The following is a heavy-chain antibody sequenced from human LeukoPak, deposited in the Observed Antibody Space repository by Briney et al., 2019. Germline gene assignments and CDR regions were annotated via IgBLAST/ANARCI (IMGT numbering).Heavy chain of an antibody. Sequence: GGSLRLSCAASGFTFSSYAMHRVRQAPGKGLEWVAVISYDGSNKYYADSVKGRFTISRDNSKNTLYLQMNSLRAEDTAVYYCTRDLNSGGSCWGQGTLVTVSS. CDR2: ISYDGSNK. D-gene: IGHD2-15*01. J-gene: IGHJ4*02. CDR1: GFTFSSYA. V-gene: IGHV3-30*14. CDR3: TRDLNSGGSC.